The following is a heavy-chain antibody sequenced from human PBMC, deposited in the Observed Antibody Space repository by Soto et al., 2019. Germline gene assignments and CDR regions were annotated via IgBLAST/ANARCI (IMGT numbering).Heavy chain of an antibody. Sequence: EGHLVESGGALVSPGGSLRLSCAASGFNFRNFEMNWVRQSPGEGPEWLAHVKPGGHFTLYADFVRGRFTISRDDVANSLFLQMHNLRPEDSGIYYCVKEMSEVNSGYDAFQLWGQGTLVTVSS. CDR2: VKPGGHFT. D-gene: IGHD5-12*01. CDR1: GFNFRNFE. CDR3: VKEMSEVNSGYDAFQL. J-gene: IGHJ3*01. V-gene: IGHV3-48*03.